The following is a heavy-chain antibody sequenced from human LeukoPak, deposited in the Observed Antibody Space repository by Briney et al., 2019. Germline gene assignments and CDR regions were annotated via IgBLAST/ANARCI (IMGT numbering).Heavy chain of an antibody. V-gene: IGHV1-69*01. D-gene: IGHD3-10*01. CDR2: IISIFGTA. CDR3: ARGWMDYGSGSYSGDY. J-gene: IGHJ4*02. Sequence: GSSVKVSCKASGGTFSSYAISWVRQAPGQGLEWMGGIISIFGTANYAQKFQGRVTITADESTSTAYMELSSLRSEDTAVYYCARGWMDYGSGSYSGDYWGQGTLVTVSS. CDR1: GGTFSSYA.